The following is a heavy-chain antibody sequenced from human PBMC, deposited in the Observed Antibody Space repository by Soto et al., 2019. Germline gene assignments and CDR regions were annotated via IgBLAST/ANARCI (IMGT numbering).Heavy chain of an antibody. V-gene: IGHV1-18*01. CDR3: ATDGPTGAYFDY. CDR2: IGPDNGKT. CDR1: GYTFTSYG. J-gene: IGHJ4*02. D-gene: IGHD4-17*01. Sequence: ASVKVSCKASGYTFTSYGISWVRQAPGKGLEWMGGIGPDNGKTNYAQKLQGRVTMTEDTSPDTAYMELSSLRSEDTAVYYCATDGPTGAYFDYWGQGTLVTVSS.